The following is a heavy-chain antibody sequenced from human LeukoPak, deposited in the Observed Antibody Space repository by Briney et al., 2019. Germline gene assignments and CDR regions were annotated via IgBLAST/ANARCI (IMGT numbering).Heavy chain of an antibody. CDR2: INHSGST. D-gene: IGHD6-19*01. V-gene: IGHV4-34*01. CDR3: ARDQWLEPYYYYGMDV. Sequence: SETLSLTCAVYGGSFSGYYWSWIRQPPGKGLEWIGEINHSGSTNYNPSLKSRVTMSVDTSKNQFSLKLSSVTAADTAVYYCARDQWLEPYYYYGMDVWGQGTTVTVSS. CDR1: GGSFSGYY. J-gene: IGHJ6*02.